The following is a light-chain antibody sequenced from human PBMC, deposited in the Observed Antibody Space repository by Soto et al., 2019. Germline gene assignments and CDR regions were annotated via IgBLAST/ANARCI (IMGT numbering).Light chain of an antibody. CDR1: QSVGKNF. J-gene: IGKJ1*01. CDR2: GAS. V-gene: IGKV3-20*01. CDR3: QQYASSPRT. Sequence: EIVLTQSPGTLSLSPGERATLSCRASQSVGKNFVAWYQQNPGQAPRFLNYGASSRATGIPGRFSGSGSGTDFTLTISRLEPEDFAVYYCQQYASSPRTFGQGTKVEI.